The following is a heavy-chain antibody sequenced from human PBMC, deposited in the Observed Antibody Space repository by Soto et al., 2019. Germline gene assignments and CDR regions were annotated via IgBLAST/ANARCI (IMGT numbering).Heavy chain of an antibody. V-gene: IGHV4-31*03. CDR3: LRGGYYYDSSGYLHDAFDI. CDR1: GGSISSGGYY. D-gene: IGHD3-22*01. J-gene: IGHJ3*02. Sequence: PSETLSLTCTVSGGSISSGGYYWSWIRQHPGKGLEWIGYIYYSGSTYYNPSLKSRVTISVDTSKNQFSLKLSSVTAADTAVYYCLRGGYYYDSSGYLHDAFDIWGQGTMVT. CDR2: IYYSGST.